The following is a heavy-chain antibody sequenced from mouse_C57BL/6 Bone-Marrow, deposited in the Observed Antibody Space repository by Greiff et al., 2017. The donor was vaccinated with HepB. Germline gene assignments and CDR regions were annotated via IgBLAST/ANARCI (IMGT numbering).Heavy chain of an antibody. V-gene: IGHV5-4*01. CDR3: ARDQKLPH. CDR2: ISDGGSYT. D-gene: IGHD2-1*01. CDR1: GFTFSSYA. Sequence: EVMLVESGGGLVKPGGSLKLSCAASGFTFSSYAMSWVRQTPEKRLEWVATISDGGSYTYYPDNVKGRFTISRDNAKNNLYLQMSHLKSEDTAMYYCARDQKLPHWGQGTLVTVSA. J-gene: IGHJ3*01.